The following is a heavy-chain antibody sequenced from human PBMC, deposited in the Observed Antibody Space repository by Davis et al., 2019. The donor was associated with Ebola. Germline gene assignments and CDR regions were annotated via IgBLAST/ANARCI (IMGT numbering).Heavy chain of an antibody. V-gene: IGHV3-7*03. CDR1: GFTFSVYS. J-gene: IGHJ5*02. Sequence: GESLKISCAASGFTFSVYSMNWVRQAPGKGLEWVANIKQDGSEKYYVDSVKGRFTISRDNAKNSLYLQMNSLRAEDTAVYYCAPEFPTVTLFDPWGQGTLVTVSS. D-gene: IGHD4-11*01. CDR2: IKQDGSEK. CDR3: APEFPTVTLFDP.